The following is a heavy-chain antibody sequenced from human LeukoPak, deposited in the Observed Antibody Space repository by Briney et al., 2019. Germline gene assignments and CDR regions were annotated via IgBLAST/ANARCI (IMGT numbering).Heavy chain of an antibody. Sequence: SQTLSLTCTVSGGSISSGDYYWSWIRQPPGKGLEWIGYIYYSGSTYYNPSLKSRVTISVDTSKNQFSLKLSSVTAADTAVCYCARFMYQLVEVDYWGQGTLVTVSS. V-gene: IGHV4-30-4*08. CDR2: IYYSGST. D-gene: IGHD2-2*01. CDR1: GGSISSGDYY. J-gene: IGHJ4*02. CDR3: ARFMYQLVEVDY.